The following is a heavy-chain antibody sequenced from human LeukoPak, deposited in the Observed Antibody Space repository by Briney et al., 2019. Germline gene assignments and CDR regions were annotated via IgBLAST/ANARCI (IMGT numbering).Heavy chain of an antibody. J-gene: IGHJ5*02. CDR2: INHSGST. CDR1: GGSFSGYY. CDR3: ATQSPITGTTGYWFDP. D-gene: IGHD1-7*01. Sequence: PSETLSLTCAVYGGSFSGYYWSWIRQPPGKGLEWIGEINHSGSTYYNPSLKSRVTISVDTSKNQFSLKLSSVTAADTAVYYCATQSPITGTTGYWFDPWGQGTLVTVSS. V-gene: IGHV4-34*01.